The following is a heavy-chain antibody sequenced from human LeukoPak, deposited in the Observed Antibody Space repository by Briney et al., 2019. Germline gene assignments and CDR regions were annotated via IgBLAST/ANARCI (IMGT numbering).Heavy chain of an antibody. CDR3: AKIPHYYDSSGYSCYFDY. CDR1: GFTFSSYA. CDR2: IRGSGGST. V-gene: IGHV3-23*01. Sequence: QPGGSLRLSCAASGFTFSSYAMSWVRHAPGMGLEWVSAIRGSGGSTYYADSVKGRFTISRDNSKNTLYLQMNSLRAEDTAVYYCAKIPHYYDSSGYSCYFDYWGQGTLVTVSS. J-gene: IGHJ4*02. D-gene: IGHD3-22*01.